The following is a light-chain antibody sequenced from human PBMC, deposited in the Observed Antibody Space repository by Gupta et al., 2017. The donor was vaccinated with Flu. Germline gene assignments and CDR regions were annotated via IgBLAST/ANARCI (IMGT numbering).Light chain of an antibody. CDR3: QQCDGTPYT. J-gene: IGKJ2*01. CDR2: AAH. CDR1: QSITNY. Sequence: DIQMTQSTSSLSASIGDRVTITCRASQSITNYLNWYQQKPGKAPNLLIYAAHSLQSGVPSRFSGSGSGTDFTLTISRLQPEEFATYYCQQCDGTPYTFGEGTKMEIK. V-gene: IGKV1-39*01.